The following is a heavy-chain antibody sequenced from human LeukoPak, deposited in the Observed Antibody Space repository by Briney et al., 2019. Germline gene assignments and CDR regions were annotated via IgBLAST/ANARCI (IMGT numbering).Heavy chain of an antibody. CDR2: IFYSGST. CDR1: GGSISSYY. J-gene: IGHJ1*01. Sequence: KASETLSLTCTVSGGSISSYYWNWVRQPPGKGLEWIGYIFYSGSTNYNPSLKSRVTISVDTSKSQFSLKLSSVTAADTAVYYCARHGSYCDSSGYYQEYFQHWGQSTLVTVSS. D-gene: IGHD3-22*01. V-gene: IGHV4-59*08. CDR3: ARHGSYCDSSGYYQEYFQH.